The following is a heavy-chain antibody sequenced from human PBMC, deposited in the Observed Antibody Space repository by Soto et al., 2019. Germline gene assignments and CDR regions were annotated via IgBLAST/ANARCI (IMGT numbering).Heavy chain of an antibody. V-gene: IGHV4-61*01. CDR2: IYYSGST. Sequence: QVQLQESGPGLVKPSETLSLTCTVSGGSVSSGSYYWSWIRQPPGKGLEWIGYIYYSGSTNYNPCLKSRVTISVDTSKNQFSLKLSSVTAADTAVYYCARVLPPTAGGYSVYWGQGTLVTVSS. CDR1: GGSVSSGSYY. CDR3: ARVLPPTAGGYSVY. J-gene: IGHJ4*02. D-gene: IGHD3-16*01.